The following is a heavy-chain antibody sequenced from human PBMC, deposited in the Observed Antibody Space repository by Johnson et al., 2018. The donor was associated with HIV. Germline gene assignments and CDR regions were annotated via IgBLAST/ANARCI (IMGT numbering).Heavy chain of an antibody. CDR3: TRQADI. V-gene: IGHV3-73*02. CDR1: GFTFSGSA. Sequence: VQLVESGGGLVQPGGSLKLSCAASGFTFSGSAMHWVRQASGKGLEWVGRIRSKANSYATAYAASVKGRFTISRDDSKNTAYLQMNSLKTEDTAVYYFTRQADIWGQGTMVTVSS. J-gene: IGHJ3*02. CDR2: IRSKANSYAT.